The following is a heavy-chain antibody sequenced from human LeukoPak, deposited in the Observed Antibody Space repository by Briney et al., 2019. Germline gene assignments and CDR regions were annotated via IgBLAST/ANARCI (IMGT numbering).Heavy chain of an antibody. CDR1: EFTFSNFW. Sequence: GGSLRLSCSASEFTFSNFWMSWVRQAPGKGPEWVANIKQDGSEKYYVDSVKGRFTISRDNAETSLHLQMNSLRAEDTAVYYCARDAYYYDSSGRAYYFDYWGQGTLVTVSS. CDR2: IKQDGSEK. V-gene: IGHV3-7*01. D-gene: IGHD3-22*01. J-gene: IGHJ4*02. CDR3: ARDAYYYDSSGRAYYFDY.